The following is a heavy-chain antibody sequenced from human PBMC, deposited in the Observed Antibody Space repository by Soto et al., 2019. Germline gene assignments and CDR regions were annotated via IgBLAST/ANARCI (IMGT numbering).Heavy chain of an antibody. CDR1: GASISSYY. D-gene: IGHD3-10*01. J-gene: IGHJ5*02. CDR3: ARHSAGFDP. Sequence: QVQLQESGPGLVKPSETLSLTCTVSGASISSYYWSWIRQPPGKGLEWIGYIYYSGNTNYNPSLTSRVTISVDMSKNQLSLKLRSVTAADTAVYYCARHSAGFDPWGQGTLVTVSA. CDR2: IYYSGNT. V-gene: IGHV4-59*08.